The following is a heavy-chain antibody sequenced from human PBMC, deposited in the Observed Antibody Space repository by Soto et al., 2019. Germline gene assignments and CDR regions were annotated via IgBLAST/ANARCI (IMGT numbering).Heavy chain of an antibody. J-gene: IGHJ5*02. V-gene: IGHV3-74*01. CDR2: INSDGSST. D-gene: IGHD6-13*01. Sequence: EVQLVESGGGLVQPGGSLRLSCAASGFTFSSYWMHWVRHAPGKGLVWVSRINSDGSSTSYADSVKGRFTISRDNAKNTLYLQMNSLRAEDTAVYYCARARAIAAAGISWFDPWGQGTLVTVSS. CDR3: ARARAIAAAGISWFDP. CDR1: GFTFSSYW.